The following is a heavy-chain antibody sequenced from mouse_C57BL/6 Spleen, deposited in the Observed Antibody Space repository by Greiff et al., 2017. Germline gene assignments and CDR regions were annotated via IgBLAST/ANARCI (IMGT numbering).Heavy chain of an antibody. Sequence: EVQLQQSGPVLVKPGASVKMSCKASGYTFTDYYMNWVKQSHGKSLEWIGVINPYNGGTSYNQKFKGKATFTVDKSSSPAYMELNSLTSEDSAVYYCARARTTVVATDYAMDYWGQGTSVTVSS. D-gene: IGHD1-1*01. CDR1: GYTFTDYY. J-gene: IGHJ4*01. CDR3: ARARTTVVATDYAMDY. V-gene: IGHV1-19*01. CDR2: INPYNGGT.